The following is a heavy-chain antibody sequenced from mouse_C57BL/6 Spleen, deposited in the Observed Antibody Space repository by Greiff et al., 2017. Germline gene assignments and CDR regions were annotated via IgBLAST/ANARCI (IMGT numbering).Heavy chain of an antibody. CDR2: ISYDGSN. J-gene: IGHJ3*01. D-gene: IGHD2-4*01. CDR1: GYSITSGYY. Sequence: EVQLVESGPGLVKPSQSLSLTCSVTGYSITSGYYWNWIRQFPGNKLEWMGYISYDGSNNYNPSLKNRISITRDTSKNQFFLKLNSVTTEDTATYYCARGYYDYDKGFAYWGQGTLVTVSA. V-gene: IGHV3-6*01. CDR3: ARGYYDYDKGFAY.